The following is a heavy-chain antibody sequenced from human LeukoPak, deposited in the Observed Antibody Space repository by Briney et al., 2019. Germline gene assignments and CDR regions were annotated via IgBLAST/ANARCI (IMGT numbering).Heavy chain of an antibody. D-gene: IGHD3-3*01. CDR2: IYGGGNT. V-gene: IGHV3-66*02. CDR3: ARSYDFWSGYDY. J-gene: IGHJ4*02. CDR1: GFTVSSIY. Sequence: PGGPLRLSCAASGFTVSSIYMTWVRQAPGKGLEWVSIIYGGGNTYYADSVRGRFTISRDSSKNTLYLQMNSLRAEDTAVYYCARSYDFWSGYDYWGQGTLVTVSS.